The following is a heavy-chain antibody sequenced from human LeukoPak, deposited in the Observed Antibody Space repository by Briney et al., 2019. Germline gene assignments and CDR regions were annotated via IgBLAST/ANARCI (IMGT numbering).Heavy chain of an antibody. CDR3: TSPRSGVGIDY. CDR2: IYPRDSDT. V-gene: IGHV5-51*01. CDR1: GYSFTSYW. Sequence: GESLKISCKGSGYSFTSYWNGWVRQMPGKGLEYMGIIYPRDSDTRYSPSFQGQVTISADKSISTAYRQWSSLKVSDTAIYYCTSPRSGVGIDYWGQGTLVTVSS. D-gene: IGHD3-10*01. J-gene: IGHJ4*02.